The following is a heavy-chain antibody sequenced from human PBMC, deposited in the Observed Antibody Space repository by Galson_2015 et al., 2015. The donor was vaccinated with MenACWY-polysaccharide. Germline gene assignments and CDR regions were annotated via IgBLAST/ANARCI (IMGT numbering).Heavy chain of an antibody. CDR2: MNPNSGNT. CDR3: AKWTSLGKPDGYLDY. J-gene: IGHJ4*01. Sequence: SVKVSCKASGYNFNSYDINWVRQATGQGLEWMGWMNPNSGNTGYAQKLQGRVTMTRDTSINTAYMELSSLTSEDTAVYYCAKWTSLGKPDGYLDYWGHGTQVTVSS. CDR1: GYNFNSYD. V-gene: IGHV1-8*01. D-gene: IGHD2-8*01.